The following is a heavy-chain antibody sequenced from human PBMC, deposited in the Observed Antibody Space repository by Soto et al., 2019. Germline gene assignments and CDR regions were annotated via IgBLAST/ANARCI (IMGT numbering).Heavy chain of an antibody. J-gene: IGHJ6*03. V-gene: IGHV6-1*01. CDR2: TYYKSKWYY. D-gene: IGHD3-3*01. CDR1: GDSVSSNSAG. Sequence: QIQLQLSGPGLVEPSQTLSLTCAISGDSVSSNSAGWNWVRQTPSRGLEWLGRTYYKSKWYYNSAVSVKSRITINPETSKNQFSLQLNSVTPEDTAVYYCSRGSWDDVSGHYYMDVWGKGTTVTVSS. CDR3: SRGSWDDVSGHYYMDV.